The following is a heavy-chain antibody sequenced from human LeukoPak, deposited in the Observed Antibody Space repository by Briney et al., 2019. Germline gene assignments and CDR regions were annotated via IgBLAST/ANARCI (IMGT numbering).Heavy chain of an antibody. D-gene: IGHD3-22*01. Sequence: ASVKVSCKASGYTFTSHAMHWVRQAPGQGLEWMGWVNTNTGNPTYAQGFTGRFVFSSDTSVSTAYLQIGSLKAEDTAVYYCVTNFDSSGYFGYWGQGTLVTVSS. CDR3: VTNFDSSGYFGY. CDR1: GYTFTSHA. J-gene: IGHJ4*02. V-gene: IGHV7-4-1*01. CDR2: VNTNTGNP.